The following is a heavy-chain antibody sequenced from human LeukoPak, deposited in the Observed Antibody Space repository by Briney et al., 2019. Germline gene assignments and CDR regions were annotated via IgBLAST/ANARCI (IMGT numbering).Heavy chain of an antibody. Sequence: SETLSLTCTVSGGSISSSSYYWGWIRQPPGKGLEWIGSIYYSGSTYYNPSLKSRVTISVDTSKNQFSLKLSSVTAADTAVYYCARQDGFSNWFDSWGQGTLVTVSS. CDR2: IYYSGST. D-gene: IGHD3-10*01. J-gene: IGHJ5*01. CDR1: GGSISSSSYY. CDR3: ARQDGFSNWFDS. V-gene: IGHV4-39*01.